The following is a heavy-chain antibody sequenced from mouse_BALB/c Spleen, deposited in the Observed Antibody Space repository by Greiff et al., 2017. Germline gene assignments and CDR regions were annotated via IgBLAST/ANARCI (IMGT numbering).Heavy chain of an antibody. CDR3: ARGRGYGRDYFDY. CDR1: GFTFSSYA. J-gene: IGHJ2*01. D-gene: IGHD1-2*01. Sequence: EVQRVESGGGLVKPGGSLKLSCAASGFTFSSYAMSWVRQTPEKRLEWVASISSGGSTYYPDSVKGRFTISRDNARNILYLQMSSLRSEDTAMYYCARGRGYGRDYFDYWGQGTTLTVSS. CDR2: ISSGGST. V-gene: IGHV5-6-5*01.